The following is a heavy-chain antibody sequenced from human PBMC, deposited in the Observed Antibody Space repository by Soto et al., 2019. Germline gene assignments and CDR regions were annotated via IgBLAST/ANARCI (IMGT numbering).Heavy chain of an antibody. CDR2: ISGSGGST. J-gene: IGHJ4*02. CDR3: AKDQGGLAVAGTYYFDY. V-gene: IGHV3-23*01. CDR1: GFTFSSYA. Sequence: GGSLRLSCAASGFTFSSYAMSWVRQAPGKGLEWVSAISGSGGSTYYADSVKGRFTISRDNSKNTLYPQMNSLRAEDTAVYYCAKDQGGLAVAGTYYFDYWGQGTLVTVSS. D-gene: IGHD6-19*01.